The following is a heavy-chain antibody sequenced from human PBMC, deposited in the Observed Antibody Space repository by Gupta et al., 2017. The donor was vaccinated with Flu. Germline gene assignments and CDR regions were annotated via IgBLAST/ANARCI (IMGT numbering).Heavy chain of an antibody. D-gene: IGHD4-4*01. CDR2: IKNDDSET. V-gene: IGHV3-7*01. CDR3: AKGAHDSKYRWFDS. Sequence: RQAPGRGLEWVASIKNDDSETDYVDSVKGRFTISKDSARTSLFLQMNSLRVEDTAVYYCAKGAHDSKYRWFDSWGQGTLVSVSS. J-gene: IGHJ5*01.